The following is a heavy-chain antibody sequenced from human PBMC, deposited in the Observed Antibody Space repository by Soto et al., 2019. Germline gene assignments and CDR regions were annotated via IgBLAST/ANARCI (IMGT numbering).Heavy chain of an antibody. Sequence: GGSLRLSCAASGFTFNNYAMNWVRQAPGKGLEWVSAISGVDGYSSYTDSVKGRFTISRDDTDNTLHLQMNSLRVEDTAVYFCARDRSYSNYYYYYYALDVWGQGTTVTVSS. CDR1: GFTFNNYA. CDR3: ARDRSYSNYYYYYYALDV. D-gene: IGHD4-4*01. CDR2: ISGVDGYS. V-gene: IGHV3-23*01. J-gene: IGHJ6*02.